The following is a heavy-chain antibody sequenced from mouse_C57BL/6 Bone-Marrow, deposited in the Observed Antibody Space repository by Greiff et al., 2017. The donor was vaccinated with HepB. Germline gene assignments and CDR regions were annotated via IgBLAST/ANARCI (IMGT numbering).Heavy chain of an antibody. CDR2: IYPGNSDT. J-gene: IGHJ2*01. CDR1: GYTFTSYW. CDR3: TGGSSYCFDY. V-gene: IGHV1-5*01. Sequence: EVQLQQSGTVLARPGASVKMSCKTSGYTFTSYWLHWVKQRPGQGMEWIGAIYPGNSDTSYNQKFKGKAKLTAVTSASTAYMELSSLTNEDSAVYYCTGGSSYCFDYWGQGTTLTVSS. D-gene: IGHD1-1*01.